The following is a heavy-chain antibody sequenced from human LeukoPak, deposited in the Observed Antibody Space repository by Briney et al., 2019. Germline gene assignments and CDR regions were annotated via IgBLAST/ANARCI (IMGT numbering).Heavy chain of an antibody. CDR1: GFSFSTYY. D-gene: IGHD1-14*01. J-gene: IGHJ4*02. CDR2: ISSSSTYI. Sequence: GGSLRLSCAASGFSFSTYYVNWVRQAPGKGLEWVSCISSSSTYIYYADSVRGRFAISRDNAKNSLYLQMNSLRAEDTAVYYCARENHGSFDYSGQGSLVTVSS. CDR3: ARENHGSFDY. V-gene: IGHV3-21*01.